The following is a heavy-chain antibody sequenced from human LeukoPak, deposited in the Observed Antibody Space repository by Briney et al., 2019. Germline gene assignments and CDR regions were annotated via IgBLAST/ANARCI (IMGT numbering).Heavy chain of an antibody. CDR1: GFTFSTYW. V-gene: IGHV3-33*08. Sequence: GGSLRLSCAASGFTFSTYWMHWVRQAPGKGLEWLTFTWSDGRSEYYADSVKGRFTVSRDNSKNTVYLQINSLRVEDTAVYHCARDRGNDYFDSWGQGTLVTVTS. J-gene: IGHJ4*02. CDR2: TWSDGRSE. CDR3: ARDRGNDYFDS.